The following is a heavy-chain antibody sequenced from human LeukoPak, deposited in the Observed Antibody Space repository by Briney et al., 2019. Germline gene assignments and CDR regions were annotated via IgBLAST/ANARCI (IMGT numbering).Heavy chain of an antibody. CDR1: GGSISSDGYY. Sequence: SETLSLTCTVSGGSISSDGYYWSWIRQHPGKGLEWIGYIYHRGSTYYDPSLRSRVTISVDTSKNQFSLKLSSVTAADTAVYYCARRTSKGYFDYWGQGTLVTVSS. CDR3: ARRTSKGYFDY. CDR2: IYHRGST. J-gene: IGHJ4*02. V-gene: IGHV4-31*03. D-gene: IGHD2-2*01.